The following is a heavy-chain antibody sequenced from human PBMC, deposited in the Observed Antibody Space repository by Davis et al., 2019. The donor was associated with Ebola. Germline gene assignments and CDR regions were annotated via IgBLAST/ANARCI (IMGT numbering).Heavy chain of an antibody. CDR3: ARDRSLFLIGFFDY. V-gene: IGHV1-18*01. CDR1: GYTFTGYG. J-gene: IGHJ4*02. Sequence: AASVKVSCKASGYTFTGYGINWVRQAPGQGLEWMGRINPNSGGTNYAQKLQGRVTMTTDTSTSTAYMELRSLRSDDTAVYYCARDRSLFLIGFFDYWGQGTLVTVSS. D-gene: IGHD2/OR15-2a*01. CDR2: INPNSGGT.